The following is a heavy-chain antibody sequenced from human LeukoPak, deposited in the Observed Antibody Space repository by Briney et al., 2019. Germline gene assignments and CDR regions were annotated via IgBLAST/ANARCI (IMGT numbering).Heavy chain of an antibody. CDR2: IYYSGST. CDR3: ARPRGGAYSSSWFDP. J-gene: IGHJ5*02. V-gene: IGHV4-31*03. D-gene: IGHD6-13*01. CDR1: GGSISSGGYY. Sequence: SETLSLTCTVSGGSISSGGYYWSWLRQHPGTGLEWIGYIYYSGSTYYNPSLKSRVTISVDTSKNQFSLKLSSVTAADTAVYYCARPRGGAYSSSWFDPWGQGTLVTVSS.